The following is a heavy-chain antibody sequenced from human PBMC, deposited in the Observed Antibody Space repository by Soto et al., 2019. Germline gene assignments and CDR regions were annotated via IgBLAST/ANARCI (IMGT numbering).Heavy chain of an antibody. J-gene: IGHJ4*02. CDR3: ARDKDYGCFDY. D-gene: IGHD4-17*01. V-gene: IGHV3-48*01. Sequence: EVQLVESGGGLVQPGGSLRLSCAASGFTFSSYSMNWVRQAPGKGLEWVSYISSSSSTIYYADSVKGRFTISRDNAKNSLYLQMNSLRAEDTAVYYCARDKDYGCFDYWGQGTLVTVSS. CDR2: ISSSSSTI. CDR1: GFTFSSYS.